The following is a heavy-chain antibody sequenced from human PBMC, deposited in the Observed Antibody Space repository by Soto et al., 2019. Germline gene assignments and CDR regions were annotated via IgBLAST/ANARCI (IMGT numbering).Heavy chain of an antibody. J-gene: IGHJ4*02. D-gene: IGHD2-15*01. V-gene: IGHV3-33*01. CDR1: GFTFSSYG. CDR3: VRAGTYCSGGSCYPHCDY. CDR2: IWYDGSNK. Sequence: QVQLVESGGGVVQPGRSLRLSCAASGFTFSSYGMHWVRQAPGKGLEWVAVIWYDGSNKYYADSVNGRFTISRDNSQTTLHLQMTSLRADDTAVDYCVRAGTYCSGGSCYPHCDYWGQGTLVTVSS.